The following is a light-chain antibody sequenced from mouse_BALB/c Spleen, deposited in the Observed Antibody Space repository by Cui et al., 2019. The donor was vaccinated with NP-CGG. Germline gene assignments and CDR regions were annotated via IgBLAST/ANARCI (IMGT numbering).Light chain of an antibody. J-gene: IGLJ1*01. V-gene: IGLV1*01. Sequence: HAVVSQESPPTTSPGETVTLTCRSRTGAVTTTNYANWVQEKPDHLFTGLIGGTKNRAPGVPARFSGSLIGDKAALTITGAQTEDEAIYFCALWYSNHWVFGGGTKLNVL. CDR3: ALWYSNHWV. CDR1: TGAVTTTNY. CDR2: GTK.